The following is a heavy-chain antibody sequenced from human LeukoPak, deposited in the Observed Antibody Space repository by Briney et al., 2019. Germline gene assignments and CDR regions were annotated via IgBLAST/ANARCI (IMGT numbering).Heavy chain of an antibody. J-gene: IGHJ4*02. CDR3: AKDSRHRIVGTTTFLDY. CDR2: IRYDGSIK. V-gene: IGHV3-30*02. D-gene: IGHD1-26*01. CDR1: GFIFTSYG. Sequence: GGSLRLSCAASGFIFTSYGMHWVRQAPGKGLEWVAFIRYDGSIKFYADSVKGRFTISRDNSRNTLYLQMNSLRAEDTAVYYCAKDSRHRIVGTTTFLDYWGQGTLVTVSS.